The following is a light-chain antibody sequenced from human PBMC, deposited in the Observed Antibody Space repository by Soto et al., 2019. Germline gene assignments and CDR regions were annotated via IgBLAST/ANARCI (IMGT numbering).Light chain of an antibody. CDR3: CSDSGSSTFDYV. CDR2: EVS. CDR1: SSDVGSYNL. V-gene: IGLV2-23*02. Sequence: QSVLTQPASVSGSPGQSITISCTGTSSDVGSYNLVSWYQQHPGKAPKLMIYEVSKRPSGVSNRLSGSKSGNTASLTIAGLQAEDGADYYCCSDSGSSTFDYVFGTGTKLTVL. J-gene: IGLJ1*01.